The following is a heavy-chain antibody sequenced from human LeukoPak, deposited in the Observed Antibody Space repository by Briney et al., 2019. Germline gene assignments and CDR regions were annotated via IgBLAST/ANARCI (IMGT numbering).Heavy chain of an antibody. CDR2: IYYSGST. CDR1: GGSISSYY. D-gene: IGHD1-26*01. CDR3: ARVLRELLPYYYYYMDV. V-gene: IGHV4-59*01. Sequence: SETMSLTCTVSGGSISSYYWSWIRQPPGKGLEWIGYIYYSGSTNYNPSLKSRVTISVDTSKNQFSLKLSSVTAADTAVYYCARVLRELLPYYYYYMDVWGKGTTVTVSS. J-gene: IGHJ6*03.